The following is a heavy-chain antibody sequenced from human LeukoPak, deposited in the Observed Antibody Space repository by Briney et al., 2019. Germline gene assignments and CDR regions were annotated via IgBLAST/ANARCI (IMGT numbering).Heavy chain of an antibody. Sequence: GGSLRLSCAVSGFTFSNFWMSWVRQAPGRGLEWVANIHPEGNEKYHVESVKGRFTISRHNAKNLLFLQMNGLRDEDTAVYYCARGDDFSGDHWGQGTLVTVSS. CDR2: IHPEGNEK. CDR1: GFTFSNFW. D-gene: IGHD1-1*01. CDR3: ARGDDFSGDH. J-gene: IGHJ4*02. V-gene: IGHV3-7*04.